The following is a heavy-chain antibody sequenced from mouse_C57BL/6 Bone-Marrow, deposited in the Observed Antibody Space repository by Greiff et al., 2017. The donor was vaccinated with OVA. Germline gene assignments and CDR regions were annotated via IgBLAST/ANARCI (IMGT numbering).Heavy chain of an antibody. J-gene: IGHJ2*01. CDR3: ARHYYGSRVYFDY. V-gene: IGHV1-64*01. CDR2: IHPNSGST. D-gene: IGHD1-1*01. Sequence: QVHVKQPGAELVKPGASVKLSCKASGYTFTSYWMHWVKQRPGQGLEWIGMIHPNSGSTNYNQKFKSKATLTVDKSSSTAYMQLSSLTSEDSAVYYCARHYYGSRVYFDYWGQGTTLTVSS. CDR1: GYTFTSYW.